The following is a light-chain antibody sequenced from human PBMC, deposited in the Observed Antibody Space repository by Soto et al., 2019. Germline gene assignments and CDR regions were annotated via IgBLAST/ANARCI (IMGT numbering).Light chain of an antibody. Sequence: DIVMTQSPLSLPVTPGEPASISCRSSQNLLNSNGYNYLDWYLQKPGQSPQLLIYLGSNRASGVPARFSGSGSGTDFTLKISRVEAEDVGVYYCMQTLQTPRTFGQGTKVEVK. CDR1: QNLLNSNGYNY. J-gene: IGKJ1*01. CDR2: LGS. V-gene: IGKV2-28*01. CDR3: MQTLQTPRT.